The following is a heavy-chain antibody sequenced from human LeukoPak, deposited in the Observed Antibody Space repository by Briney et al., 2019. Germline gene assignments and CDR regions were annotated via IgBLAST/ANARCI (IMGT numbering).Heavy chain of an antibody. Sequence: SETLSLTCAVYGGSFSGYYWSWIRQPPGKGLEWIGEINHSGSTNYNPSLKSRVTISADTSMNQFSLRLTSVTAADTAVYYCARDFGAGSYRYGMDVWGQGTTVTVSS. D-gene: IGHD3-10*01. CDR2: INHSGST. CDR3: ARDFGAGSYRYGMDV. J-gene: IGHJ6*02. CDR1: GGSFSGYY. V-gene: IGHV4-34*01.